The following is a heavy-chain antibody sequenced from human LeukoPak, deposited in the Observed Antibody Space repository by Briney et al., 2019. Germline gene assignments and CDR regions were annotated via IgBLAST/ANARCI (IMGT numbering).Heavy chain of an antibody. D-gene: IGHD2-8*01. V-gene: IGHV4-34*01. Sequence: SETLSLTCAVYGGSLSGYYWSGIRQPPGKGLEWIGEINHSGSTNYNPSLKSRVTISVDTSKNQFSLKLSSVTAADTAVYYCARNGLLSFDYWGQGTLVTVSS. CDR2: INHSGST. J-gene: IGHJ4*02. CDR3: ARNGLLSFDY. CDR1: GGSLSGYY.